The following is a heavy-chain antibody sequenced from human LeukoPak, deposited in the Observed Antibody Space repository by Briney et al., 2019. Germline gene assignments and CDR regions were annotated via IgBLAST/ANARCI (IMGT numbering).Heavy chain of an antibody. V-gene: IGHV4-39*01. Sequence: PSETLSLTCTVSGGSISSSSYYWGWIRQPPGKGLEWIGSIYYSGSTYYNPSLKSRVTISVDTSKNQFSLKLSSVTAADTAVYYCARGGESSGYYYLVSYNWFDPWGQGTLVTVSS. J-gene: IGHJ5*02. CDR3: ARGGESSGYYYLVSYNWFDP. CDR2: IYYSGST. D-gene: IGHD3-22*01. CDR1: GGSISSSSYY.